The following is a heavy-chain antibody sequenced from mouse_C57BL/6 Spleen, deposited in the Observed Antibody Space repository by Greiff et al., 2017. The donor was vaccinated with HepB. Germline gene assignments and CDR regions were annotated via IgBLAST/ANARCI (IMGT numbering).Heavy chain of an antibody. V-gene: IGHV2-2*01. CDR2: IWSGGST. CDR3: ASLYDYDHYAMDY. CDR1: GFSLTSYG. D-gene: IGHD2-4*01. J-gene: IGHJ4*01. Sequence: VKLVESGPGLVQPSQSLSITCTVSGFSLTSYGVHWVRQSPGKGLEWLGVIWSGGSTDYNAAFISRLSISKDNSKSQVFFKMNSLQADDTAIYYCASLYDYDHYAMDYWGQGTSVTVSS.